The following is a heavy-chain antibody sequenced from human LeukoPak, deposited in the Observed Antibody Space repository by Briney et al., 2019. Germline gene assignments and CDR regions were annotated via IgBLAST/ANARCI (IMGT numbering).Heavy chain of an antibody. CDR3: ARGSPGYSPDY. J-gene: IGHJ4*02. CDR2: ISTSTGNT. D-gene: IGHD5-12*01. Sequence: GASVKVSCKASGGTFSSYAVSWVRQAPGQGLEWMGWISTSTGNTIYAQKVQDRVTMTTDTSTNIAYMELRSLRSDDTAVYYCARGSPGYSPDYWGQGTLVTVSS. V-gene: IGHV1-18*01. CDR1: GGTFSSYA.